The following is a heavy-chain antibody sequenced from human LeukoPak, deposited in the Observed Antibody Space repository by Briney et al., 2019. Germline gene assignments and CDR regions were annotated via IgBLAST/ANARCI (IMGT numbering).Heavy chain of an antibody. CDR2: ISYDGSNK. Sequence: GGSLRLSCAASGFNFNNYWMSWLRQAPGKGLEWVAVISYDGSNKYYADSVKGRFTISRDNSKNTLYLQMNSLRVEDTAVYYCARDSGGFDYWGQGTLVTVSS. CDR3: ARDSGGFDY. CDR1: GFNFNNYW. V-gene: IGHV3-30-3*01. J-gene: IGHJ4*02. D-gene: IGHD3-10*01.